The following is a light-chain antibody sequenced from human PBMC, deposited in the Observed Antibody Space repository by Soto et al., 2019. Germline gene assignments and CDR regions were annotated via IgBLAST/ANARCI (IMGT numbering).Light chain of an antibody. Sequence: PMTESPGSRSAFVGKTVTINCRASQSISTWLAWFQQKPGKAPKLLIYKASSLQVGVPSRFSGSGSGPEFTLTISSLQPEDFATYYCQQYNNYWTFGPGTKVEIK. CDR3: QQYNNYWT. CDR1: QSISTW. CDR2: KAS. J-gene: IGKJ1*01. V-gene: IGKV1-5*03.